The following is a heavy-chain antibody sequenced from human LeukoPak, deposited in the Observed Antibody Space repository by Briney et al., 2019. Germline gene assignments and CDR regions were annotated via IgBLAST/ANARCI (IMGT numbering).Heavy chain of an antibody. CDR3: ARDHYGDYYFDS. Sequence: GGSLRLSCAASGFTFSSYWMSWVRQAPGKGLEWVALISNDGSKTYYADSVKGRFTISRDNSKNTLYLQMDSLRAEDTALYYCARDHYGDYYFDSWGQGTLVTVSS. J-gene: IGHJ4*02. V-gene: IGHV3-30-3*01. CDR1: GFTFSSYW. CDR2: ISNDGSKT. D-gene: IGHD4-17*01.